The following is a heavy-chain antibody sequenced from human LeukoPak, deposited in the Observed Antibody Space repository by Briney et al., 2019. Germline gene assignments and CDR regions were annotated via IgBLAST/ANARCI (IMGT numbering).Heavy chain of an antibody. Sequence: GGALRLSCAASGFTFSSYAMSWVRQAPGKGLEWVSAISGRGGSTYYADSVKGRFTISRDNSKNPLYMRMNSLRAEDTAVYYCAKENTIFGVVSRAFDIWGQGTMVTVSS. V-gene: IGHV3-23*01. CDR2: ISGRGGST. D-gene: IGHD3-3*01. CDR1: GFTFSSYA. J-gene: IGHJ3*02. CDR3: AKENTIFGVVSRAFDI.